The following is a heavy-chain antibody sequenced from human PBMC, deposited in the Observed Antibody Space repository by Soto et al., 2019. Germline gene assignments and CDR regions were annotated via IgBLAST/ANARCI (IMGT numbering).Heavy chain of an antibody. CDR3: ARISDFWSGYYTGPYMDV. CDR2: IYYSGST. CDR1: GGSISSSSYY. Sequence: QLQLQESGPGLVKPSETLSLTCTVSGGSISSSSYYWGWIRQPPGKGLEWIGSIYYSGSTYYNPSLQSRVTISVDTSKNQFALKLSSVTAADTAVYYCARISDFWSGYYTGPYMDVWGKGTTVTVSS. J-gene: IGHJ6*03. D-gene: IGHD3-3*01. V-gene: IGHV4-39*01.